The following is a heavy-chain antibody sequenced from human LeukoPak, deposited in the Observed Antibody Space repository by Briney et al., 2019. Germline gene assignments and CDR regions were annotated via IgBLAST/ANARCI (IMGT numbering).Heavy chain of an antibody. CDR2: ISAYNGNT. D-gene: IGHD4-23*01. Sequence: ASVKVSCKASGYTFTSYGISWVRQAPGQGLEWMGWISAYNGNTNYAQKLQGRVTMATDTSTSTAYMELRSLRSDDTAVYYCARDPGFSRYGGSDAFDIWGQGTMVTVSS. V-gene: IGHV1-18*01. CDR3: ARDPGFSRYGGSDAFDI. J-gene: IGHJ3*02. CDR1: GYTFTSYG.